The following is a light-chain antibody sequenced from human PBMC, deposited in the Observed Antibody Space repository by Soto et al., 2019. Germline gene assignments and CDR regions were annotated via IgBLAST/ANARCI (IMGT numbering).Light chain of an antibody. CDR1: QSISSY. J-gene: IGKJ5*01. Sequence: GDRVTITCRASQSISSYLNWYQQKPGKAPKLLLYAASSLQSGVPSRFSGSGSGTDFTLTISSLQPEDFATYYSQQSYSTPITFGQGTRLEIK. V-gene: IGKV1-39*01. CDR2: AAS. CDR3: QQSYSTPIT.